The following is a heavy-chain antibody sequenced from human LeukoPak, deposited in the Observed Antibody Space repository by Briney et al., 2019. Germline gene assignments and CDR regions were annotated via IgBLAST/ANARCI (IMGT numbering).Heavy chain of an antibody. Sequence: SVKVSCKASGYTFTSYYMHWVRQAPGQGLEWMGRIIPILGIANYAQKFQGRVTITADKSTSTAYMELSSLRSEDTAVYYCARNYGDRHSDYWGQGTLVTVSS. D-gene: IGHD4-17*01. CDR3: ARNYGDRHSDY. CDR2: IIPILGIA. J-gene: IGHJ4*02. V-gene: IGHV1-69*02. CDR1: GYTFTSYY.